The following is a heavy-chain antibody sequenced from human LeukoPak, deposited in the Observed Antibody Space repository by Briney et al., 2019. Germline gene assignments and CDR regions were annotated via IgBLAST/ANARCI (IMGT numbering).Heavy chain of an antibody. CDR2: ILYSGST. CDR1: GGPISSYY. D-gene: IGHD3-22*01. V-gene: IGHV4-59*12. Sequence: SETLSLTCTVSGGPISSYYWGWVRQPPGKALEWIGNILYSGSTYYSPSLKSRVTISLDTSRNQFSLKLNSVTAADTAVYYCAKSNGYGLIDIWGQGTMVTVSS. CDR3: AKSNGYGLIDI. J-gene: IGHJ3*02.